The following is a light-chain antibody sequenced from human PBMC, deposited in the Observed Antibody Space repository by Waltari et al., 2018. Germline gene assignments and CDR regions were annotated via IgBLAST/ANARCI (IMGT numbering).Light chain of an antibody. CDR1: SSDVGRYNL. J-gene: IGLJ2*01. CDR3: YSYAGSSTFEV. Sequence: QSALTQPASVSGSPGQSITISCTGTSSDVGRYNLVSWYQRHPGEAPTLIIYEVSKRPSGVSDRFSGSKSGNTASLTISGLQAEDEADYFCYSYAGSSTFEVFGGGTKLTVL. V-gene: IGLV2-23*02. CDR2: EVS.